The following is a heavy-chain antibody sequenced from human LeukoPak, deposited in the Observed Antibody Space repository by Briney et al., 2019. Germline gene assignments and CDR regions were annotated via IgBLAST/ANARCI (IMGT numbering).Heavy chain of an antibody. J-gene: IGHJ4*02. Sequence: PSETLSLTCTVSGGSISSSSYYWGWIRQPLGKGLEWIGSIYYSGSTYYNPSLKSRVTISVDTSKNQFSLKLSSVTAADTAVYYCARRVRHYDSSGYPNYYFDYWGQGTLVTVSS. V-gene: IGHV4-39*01. D-gene: IGHD3-22*01. CDR1: GGSISSSSYY. CDR3: ARRVRHYDSSGYPNYYFDY. CDR2: IYYSGST.